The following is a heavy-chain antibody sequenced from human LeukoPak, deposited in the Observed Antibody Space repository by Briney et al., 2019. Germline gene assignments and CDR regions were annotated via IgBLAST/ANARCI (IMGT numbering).Heavy chain of an antibody. Sequence: ASVKVSCKASGYTFTKSALNWVRQAPGQGLEWMGWINTNTGCPTYAQGFTGRFVFSLDTSVSTAYLQISSLKAEDTAVYYCARGMGGLRWEYWGQGTLVTVSS. J-gene: IGHJ4*02. CDR1: GYTFTKSA. D-gene: IGHD4-23*01. V-gene: IGHV7-4-1*02. CDR2: INTNTGCP. CDR3: ARGMGGLRWEY.